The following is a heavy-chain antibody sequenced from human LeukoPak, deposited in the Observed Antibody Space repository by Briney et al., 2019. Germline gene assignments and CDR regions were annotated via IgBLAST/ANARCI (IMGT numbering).Heavy chain of an antibody. Sequence: SVKVSCKASGYTFTSYGISWVRQAPGQGLEWMAGIIPIFGTANYAQKFQGRVTITTDESTSTAYMELSSLRSEDTAVYYCARGYSSTYYFDYWGQGTLVTVSS. CDR3: ARGYSSTYYFDY. D-gene: IGHD6-13*01. J-gene: IGHJ4*02. CDR1: GYTFTSYG. CDR2: IIPIFGTA. V-gene: IGHV1-69*05.